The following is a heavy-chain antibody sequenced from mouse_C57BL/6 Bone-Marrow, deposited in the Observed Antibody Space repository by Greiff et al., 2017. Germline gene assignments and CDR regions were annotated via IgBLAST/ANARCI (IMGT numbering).Heavy chain of an antibody. D-gene: IGHD2-4*01. CDR1: GYTFTSYW. J-gene: IGHJ3*01. V-gene: IGHV1-59*01. CDR3: AREGDDYEFAY. Sequence: QVQLQQPGAELVRPGTSVKLSCKASGYTFTSYWMHWVKQRPGQGLEWIGVIDPSDSYTNYNQKFKGKATLTVDPSSSTAYMQLSSLTSEDSAVYYCAREGDDYEFAYWGQGTLVTVSA. CDR2: IDPSDSYT.